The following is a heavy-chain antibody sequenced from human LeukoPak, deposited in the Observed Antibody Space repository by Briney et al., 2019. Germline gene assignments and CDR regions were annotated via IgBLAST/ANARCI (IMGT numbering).Heavy chain of an antibody. D-gene: IGHD5-24*01. Sequence: ASVKVSCKASGYTFTGYYMHWVRQAPGQGLEWMGWINPNSGGTNYAQKFQGRVTMTRDTSISTAYMELSSLRSEDTAVYYCARDRGATKVDWFDPWGQGTLVTVSS. CDR1: GYTFTGYY. CDR3: ARDRGATKVDWFDP. CDR2: INPNSGGT. V-gene: IGHV1-2*02. J-gene: IGHJ5*02.